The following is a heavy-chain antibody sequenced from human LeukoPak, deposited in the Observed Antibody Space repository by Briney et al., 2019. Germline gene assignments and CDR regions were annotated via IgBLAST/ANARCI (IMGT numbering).Heavy chain of an antibody. CDR3: AGRYCPSSSCHLIGAF. Sequence: SGTLSLTCAVSGVSIRTPYYYWGWFRQPPGQGLESTALMFFSGNTYYNPSLQSRVSMSVDSSKNQISLKLSSVTAADTAVYFCAGRYCPSSSCHLIGAFWGQGTLVTVSS. J-gene: IGHJ4*02. CDR1: GVSIRTPYYY. V-gene: IGHV4-39*01. D-gene: IGHD2-2*01. CDR2: MFFSGNT.